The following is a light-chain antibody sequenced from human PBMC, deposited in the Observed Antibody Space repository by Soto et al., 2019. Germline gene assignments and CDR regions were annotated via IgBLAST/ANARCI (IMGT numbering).Light chain of an antibody. CDR1: QSLSSIF. V-gene: IGKV3-20*01. CDR2: GAS. J-gene: IGKJ1*01. CDR3: HQFATSRT. Sequence: EIVLTQSPGTLSLSPGERATLSCRASQSLSSIFLAWYQQKPGQAPRLLIYGASSRAAGVPDRFSGSWSGTDFTLTISSLEPEDFAVYFCHQFATSRTFGQGTKVDIK.